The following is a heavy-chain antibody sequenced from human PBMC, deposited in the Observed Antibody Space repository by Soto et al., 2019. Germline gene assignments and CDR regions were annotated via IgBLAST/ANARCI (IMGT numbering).Heavy chain of an antibody. CDR2: INQDGSEK. D-gene: IGHD2-21*02. J-gene: IGHJ1*01. CDR3: ARDLGWYCDGDCYPAS. CDR1: GFTLSTYW. Sequence: EVQLVESGGGLIQPGGSLRLSCVASGFTLSTYWMSWVRQAPGKGLEWVANINQDGSEKYYVDSVKGRFTISRDNAKHSLYLQMNSLRAEDTAVYYCARDLGWYCDGDCYPASWGQGTLLTVSS. V-gene: IGHV3-7*01.